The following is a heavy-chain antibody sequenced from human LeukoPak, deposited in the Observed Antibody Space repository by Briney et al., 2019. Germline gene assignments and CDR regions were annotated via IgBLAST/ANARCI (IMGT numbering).Heavy chain of an antibody. J-gene: IGHJ5*02. CDR2: IWYDESNK. Sequence: GGSLRLSCAASGFTFSSYGMHWVRQAPGKGLEWVAVIWYDESNKYYADSVKGRFTISRDNSKNTLYLQMNSPRAEDTAVYYCARDIGYSYGYVGHWFDPWGQGTLVTVSS. CDR1: GFTFSSYG. V-gene: IGHV3-33*01. D-gene: IGHD5-18*01. CDR3: ARDIGYSYGYVGHWFDP.